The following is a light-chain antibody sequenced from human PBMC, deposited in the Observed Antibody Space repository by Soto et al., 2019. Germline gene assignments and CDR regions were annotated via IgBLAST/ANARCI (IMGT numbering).Light chain of an antibody. V-gene: IGLV2-23*01. CDR1: SSDVESYDL. CDR3: CSYVGSDTFHVV. CDR2: EGG. Sequence: QSALTQPASVSGSPGQSITISCTGTSSDVESYDLVSWYQRHLGKAPKLIIYEGGKRPSEVSARFSGSRSGNTASLTISRLQAEDEADYHCCSYVGSDTFHVVFGGGTKLTVL. J-gene: IGLJ2*01.